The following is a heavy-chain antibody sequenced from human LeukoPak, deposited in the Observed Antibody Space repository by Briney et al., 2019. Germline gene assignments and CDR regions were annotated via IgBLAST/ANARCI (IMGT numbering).Heavy chain of an antibody. D-gene: IGHD2-15*01. Sequence: GGSLRLSCAASGFTFSDYYMSWIRQAPGKGLEWVSYISSSGSTIYYADSVKGRFTISRDNAKNSLYLQMNSLRAEDTAVYYCAREYTYCSGGSCYSVFPDYWGQGTLVTVSS. CDR2: ISSSGSTI. CDR1: GFTFSDYY. V-gene: IGHV3-11*01. J-gene: IGHJ4*02. CDR3: AREYTYCSGGSCYSVFPDY.